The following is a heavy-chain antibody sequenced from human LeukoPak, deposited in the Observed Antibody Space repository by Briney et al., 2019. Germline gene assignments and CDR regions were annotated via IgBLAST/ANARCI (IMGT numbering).Heavy chain of an antibody. J-gene: IGHJ4*02. Sequence: GGSLRLSCAASGFTFDDFGMTWVRQAPGKGLEWVSGINWNGDNTGYAESVKGRFTISRDNGKDSLYLQMNSLRAEDTAVYYCAGTYGEAGLFDYWGQGTLVTVSS. D-gene: IGHD4-17*01. CDR3: AGTYGEAGLFDY. V-gene: IGHV3-20*04. CDR2: INWNGDNT. CDR1: GFTFDDFG.